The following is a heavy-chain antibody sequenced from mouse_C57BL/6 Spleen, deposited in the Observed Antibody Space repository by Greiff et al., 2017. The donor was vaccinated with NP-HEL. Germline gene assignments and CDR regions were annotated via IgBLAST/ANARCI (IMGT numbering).Heavy chain of an antibody. V-gene: IGHV14-2*01. D-gene: IGHD1-1*01. CDR2: IDPEDGDT. Sequence: VQLQQSGAELVKPGASVKLSCTASGFNIKDYYMHWVKQRPEQGLEWIGRIDPEDGDTNYAPKFQGKATITADTSSNTAYLQLSSLTSEDTAVYYCARSDSYGSSTWFAYWGQGTLVTVSA. CDR1: GFNIKDYY. J-gene: IGHJ3*01. CDR3: ARSDSYGSSTWFAY.